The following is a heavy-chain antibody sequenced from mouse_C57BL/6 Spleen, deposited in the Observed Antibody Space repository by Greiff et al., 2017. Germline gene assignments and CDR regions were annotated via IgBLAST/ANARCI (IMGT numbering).Heavy chain of an antibody. CDR2: IHPSDSDT. J-gene: IGHJ2*01. CDR1: GYTFTSYW. CDR3: ATYDYDVYFDY. V-gene: IGHV1-74*01. D-gene: IGHD2-4*01. Sequence: QVQLKQPGAELVKPGASVKVSCKASGYTFTSYWMHWVKQRPGQGLEWIGRIHPSDSDTNYNQKFKGKATLTVDKSSSTAYMQLSSLTSEDSAVYYCATYDYDVYFDYWGQGTTLTVSS.